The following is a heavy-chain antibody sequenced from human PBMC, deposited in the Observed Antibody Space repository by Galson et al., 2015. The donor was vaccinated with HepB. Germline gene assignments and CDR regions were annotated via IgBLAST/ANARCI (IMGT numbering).Heavy chain of an antibody. D-gene: IGHD6-19*01. V-gene: IGHV3-33*01. CDR2: IWYDGSNK. CDR3: ARGQWLVGMDV. CDR1: GFTFSSYG. J-gene: IGHJ6*02. Sequence: SLRLSCAASGFTFSSYGMHWVRQAPGKGLEWVAVIWYDGSNKYCADSVKGRFTISRDNSKNTLYLQMNSLRAEDTAVYYCARGQWLVGMDVWGQGTTVTVSS.